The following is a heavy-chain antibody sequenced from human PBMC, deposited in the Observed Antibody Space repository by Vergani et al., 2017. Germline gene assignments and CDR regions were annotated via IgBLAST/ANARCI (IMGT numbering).Heavy chain of an antibody. D-gene: IGHD6-13*01. CDR1: GSSISSGYY. CDR2: IYHSGST. J-gene: IGHJ5*02. Sequence: QVQLQESGPGLVKPSETLSLTCAVSGSSISSGYYWGWIRQPPGKGLEWIGSIYHSGSTYSNPSLKSRVTISVDTSKNQFSLKLSPVTAAETAVYYCERSRQQLVRGYNWFDPWGQGTLVTVSS. V-gene: IGHV4-38-2*01. CDR3: ERSRQQLVRGYNWFDP.